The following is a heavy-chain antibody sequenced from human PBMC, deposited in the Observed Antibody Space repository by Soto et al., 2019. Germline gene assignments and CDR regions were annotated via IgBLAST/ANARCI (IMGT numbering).Heavy chain of an antibody. V-gene: IGHV3-7*04. J-gene: IGHJ4*02. CDR2: IKQDGSEK. CDR1: GFTFSSYW. D-gene: IGHD3-3*01. CDR3: ARGITIFGVVIIQGAYFDY. Sequence: EVQLVESGGGLVQPGGSLRLSCAASGFTFSSYWMSWVRQAPGKGLEWVANIKQDGSEKYYVDSVKGRFTISRDNAKNSLYLQMNSLRAEDTAVYYCARGITIFGVVIIQGAYFDYWGQGTLVTVSS.